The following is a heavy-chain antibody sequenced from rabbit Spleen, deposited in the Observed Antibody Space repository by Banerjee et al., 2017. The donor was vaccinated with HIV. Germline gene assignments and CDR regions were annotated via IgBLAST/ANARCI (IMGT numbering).Heavy chain of an antibody. Sequence: KESGGGLVTPGGTLTLTCTVSGFSLSNFAVSWVRQAPGKGLEWIGIIDASGSIYYASWAKGRFTISKTSTTVDLKMTSPTTEDTATYFCARGGYGTYTYGMDLWGPGTLVTVS. J-gene: IGHJ6*01. CDR2: IDASGSI. CDR3: ARGGYGTYTYGMDL. V-gene: IGHV1S69*01. CDR1: GFSLSNFA. D-gene: IGHD7-1*01.